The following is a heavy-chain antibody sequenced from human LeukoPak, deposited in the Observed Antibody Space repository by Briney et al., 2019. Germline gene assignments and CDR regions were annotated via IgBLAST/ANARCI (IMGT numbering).Heavy chain of an antibody. CDR2: INHSGST. J-gene: IGHJ5*02. D-gene: IGHD3-10*01. V-gene: IGHV4-34*01. CDR1: GGSFSGYY. CDR3: ARGLPGSDTMVRGVMKGWFDP. Sequence: PSETLSLTCAVYGGSFSGYYWSWIRQPPGKGLEWIGEINHSGSTNYNPSLKSRVTISVDTSKNQFSLKLSSVTAADTAVYYCARGLPGSDTMVRGVMKGWFDPWGQGTWSPSPQ.